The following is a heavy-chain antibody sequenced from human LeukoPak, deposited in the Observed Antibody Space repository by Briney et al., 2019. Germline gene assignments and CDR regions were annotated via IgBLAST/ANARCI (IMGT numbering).Heavy chain of an antibody. CDR2: IKEDGSEK. CDR1: GFTFSNYF. V-gene: IGHV3-7*05. J-gene: IGHJ4*02. D-gene: IGHD3-22*01. Sequence: AGSLRLSCAASGFTFSNYFMSWVRQAPGKGLEWVANIKEDGSEKYYVDSVKGRFTISRDNAKNSLYLEMNSLRAEDTAVYFCARDDSTGYYYLDGWGQGTLVTVSS. CDR3: ARDDSTGYYYLDG.